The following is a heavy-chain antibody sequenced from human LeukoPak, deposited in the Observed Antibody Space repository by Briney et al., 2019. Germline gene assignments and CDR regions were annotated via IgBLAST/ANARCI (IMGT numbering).Heavy chain of an antibody. Sequence: WGSLRISFSGAGFNFSNARMNWVRQTPGKGVQWVGRIKRKVDGETTDYAASVKGRIRISRDDSESRLYMEMNSLRAEDTAVYYCAKGSGSGWYGWFAPWGQGTLVTVSS. CDR3: AKGSGSGWYGWFAP. CDR2: IKRKVDGETT. J-gene: IGHJ5*02. D-gene: IGHD6-19*01. V-gene: IGHV3-15*01. CDR1: GFNFSNAR.